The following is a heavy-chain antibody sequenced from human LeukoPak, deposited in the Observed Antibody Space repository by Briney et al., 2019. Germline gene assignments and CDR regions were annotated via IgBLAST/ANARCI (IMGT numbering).Heavy chain of an antibody. J-gene: IGHJ4*02. CDR1: GYTFTGYY. CDR2: INPNSGGT. Sequence: GASVKVSCKASGYTFTGYYMHWVRQAPGQGLEWMGWINPNSGGTNYAQKFQGRVTMTRDTSISTAYMELSRLRSDDTAVYYCARAMRVLRGVGTTSLDYWGQGTLVTVSS. D-gene: IGHD1-7*01. V-gene: IGHV1-2*02. CDR3: ARAMRVLRGVGTTSLDY.